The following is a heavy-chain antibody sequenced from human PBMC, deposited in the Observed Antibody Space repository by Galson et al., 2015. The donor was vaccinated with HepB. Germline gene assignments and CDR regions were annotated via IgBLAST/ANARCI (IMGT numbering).Heavy chain of an antibody. CDR1: GCTFTSYW. Sequence: QSGAEVKKPGESLKISCKGSGCTFTSYWIGWVRQMPGKGLEWMGIIYPGDSDTRYSPSFQGQVTISADKSISTAYLQWSSLKASDTAMYYCARSDSEGFGGFYYGMDVWGQGTTVTVSS. CDR2: IYPGDSDT. CDR3: ARSDSEGFGGFYYGMDV. D-gene: IGHD3-10*01. J-gene: IGHJ6*02. V-gene: IGHV5-51*01.